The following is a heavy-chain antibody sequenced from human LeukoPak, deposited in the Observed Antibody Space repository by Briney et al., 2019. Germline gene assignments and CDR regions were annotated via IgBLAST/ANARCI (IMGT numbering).Heavy chain of an antibody. CDR1: GFTFSNYD. CDR3: LRDCNNIRYSGARMDV. J-gene: IGHJ6*02. CDR2: IGTVGDT. D-gene: IGHD2/OR15-2a*01. Sequence: GGSLRLSCAASGFTFSNYDMHWVRQATGKGLEWVSSIGTVGDTYYSDSVKGRFTISRENAKNSWYLQMSSLRAGDTAVYYCLRDCNNIRYSGARMDVWGQGTTVIVSS. V-gene: IGHV3-13*01.